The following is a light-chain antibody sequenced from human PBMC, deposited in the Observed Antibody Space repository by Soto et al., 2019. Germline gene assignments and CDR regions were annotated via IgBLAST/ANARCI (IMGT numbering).Light chain of an antibody. V-gene: IGLV2-14*01. CDR3: QAYDYSLTASV. CDR2: EVS. Sequence: QSALTQPASVSGSPGQSITISCTGTSSDVGGYKYVSWYQQHPGNAPKLMIFEVSNRPSGVSNRFSGSKSGNTASLTISGLQAEDEADYYCQAYDYSLTASVFGGGTKLTVL. J-gene: IGLJ3*02. CDR1: SSDVGGYKY.